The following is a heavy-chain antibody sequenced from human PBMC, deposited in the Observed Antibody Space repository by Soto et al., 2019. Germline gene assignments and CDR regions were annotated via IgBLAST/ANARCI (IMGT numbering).Heavy chain of an antibody. CDR3: ASLSSFSYYYGMDV. V-gene: IGHV1-2*02. J-gene: IGHJ6*02. CDR2: INPNSGGT. CDR1: GYTFTGYY. Sequence: ASVNVSCKASGYTFTGYYMHWVRQAPGQGLEWMGWINPNSGGTNYAQKFQGRVTMTRDTSISTAYMVLSMLSSDDAAVYYCASLSSFSYYYGMDVWGQGTTVTVSS.